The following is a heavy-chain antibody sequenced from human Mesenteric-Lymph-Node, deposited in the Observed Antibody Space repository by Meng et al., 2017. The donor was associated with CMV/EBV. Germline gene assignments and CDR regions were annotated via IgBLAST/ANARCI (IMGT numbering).Heavy chain of an antibody. CDR2: IYGTGIT. Sequence: QVRLPCAGPGLVMPSETLSLTCIVPGVSVTSGAYHWSWIRQSPGKGLEWIGYIYGTGITIYNPSLKSRVTILLETSKNQFSLKLNSVTTADTAVYYCAKSRSSTPGIVDDWGQGTLVTVSS. CDR3: AKSRSSTPGIVDD. CDR1: GVSVTSGAYH. V-gene: IGHV4-61*08. D-gene: IGHD2/OR15-2a*01. J-gene: IGHJ4*02.